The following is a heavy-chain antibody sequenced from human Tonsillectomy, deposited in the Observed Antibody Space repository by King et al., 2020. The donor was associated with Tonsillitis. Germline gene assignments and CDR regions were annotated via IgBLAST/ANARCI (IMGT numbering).Heavy chain of an antibody. CDR3: AKARGSGTYYGFDY. V-gene: IGHV3-30*18. CDR1: GFTFSSYD. D-gene: IGHD1-26*01. J-gene: IGHJ4*02. CDR2: ISYDGSNK. Sequence: VQLVESGGGVVQPGRSLRLSCAASGFTFSSYDINWVRQAPGKGLEWVAVISYDGSNKYYADSVKGRFTISRDNSKNTLYLQMNSLRAEDPAVYYCAKARGSGTYYGFDYWGQGTLVTVSS.